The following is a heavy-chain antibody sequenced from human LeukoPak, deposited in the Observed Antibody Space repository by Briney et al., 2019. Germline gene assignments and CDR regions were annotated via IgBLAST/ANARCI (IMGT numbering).Heavy chain of an antibody. CDR3: ARDSLERREAYYYYYMDV. Sequence: SETLSLTCTVSGGSISSSSYYWGWIRQPPGKGLEWIGEINHSGSTNYNPSLKSRVTISLDTSKNQFSLKLSSVTAADTAVYYCARDSLERREAYYYYYMDVWGRGTTVTVSS. J-gene: IGHJ6*03. CDR2: INHSGST. V-gene: IGHV4-39*07. CDR1: GGSISSSSYY. D-gene: IGHD1-1*01.